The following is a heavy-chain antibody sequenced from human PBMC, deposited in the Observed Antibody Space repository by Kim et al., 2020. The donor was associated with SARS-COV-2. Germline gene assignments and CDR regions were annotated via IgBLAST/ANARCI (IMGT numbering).Heavy chain of an antibody. Sequence: YYADPEQGRFTLSRDNSKNALYLQMDSRRAEDTAVYYCAREGSGSCPFGYWGQGTLVTVSS. V-gene: IGHV3-53*01. J-gene: IGHJ4*02. CDR3: AREGSGSCPFGY. D-gene: IGHD1-26*01.